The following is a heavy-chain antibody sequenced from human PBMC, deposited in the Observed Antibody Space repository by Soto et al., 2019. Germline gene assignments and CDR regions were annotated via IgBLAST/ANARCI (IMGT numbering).Heavy chain of an antibody. CDR3: ARGLYGDYSWEAFDI. CDR1: GGSISTYY. CDR2: IYYSGFT. J-gene: IGHJ3*02. D-gene: IGHD4-17*01. Sequence: QVQLQESGPGLVKPSETLSLTCTVSGGSISTYYWSWIRQPPGKGLEWIGYIYYSGFTNYNPSLNSRVTISVDTSKNQFSLKLNSVTAADTAVYYCARGLYGDYSWEAFDIWGQGTMVTVSS. V-gene: IGHV4-59*01.